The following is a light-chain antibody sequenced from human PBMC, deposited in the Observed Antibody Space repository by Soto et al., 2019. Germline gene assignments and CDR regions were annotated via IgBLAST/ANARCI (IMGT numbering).Light chain of an antibody. CDR2: KTS. CDR3: QQYNTYSPT. Sequence: DTQMTQSPSTLSASVGDRVTITCRASQSISTSMAWYQQRPGTAPKLLIYKTSTLDSGVPSRFSGSGSGTVFPLTSSSLQPDDFATYYCQQYNTYSPTFGQGTKVEVK. CDR1: QSISTS. V-gene: IGKV1-5*03. J-gene: IGKJ1*01.